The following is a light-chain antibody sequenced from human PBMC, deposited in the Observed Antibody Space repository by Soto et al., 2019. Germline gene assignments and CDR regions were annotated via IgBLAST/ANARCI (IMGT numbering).Light chain of an antibody. V-gene: IGKV1-39*01. CDR2: AAS. Sequence: DIQITQSPSAMSAYVGDRVMITCRASQSISNHLNWYQQKPGKAPKLLIFAASSLQSGVPSRFSGSRSGPDFTLTISSLQPEDFATYYCQQSYSSPPTFGQGTKVDIK. CDR1: QSISNH. J-gene: IGKJ1*01. CDR3: QQSYSSPPT.